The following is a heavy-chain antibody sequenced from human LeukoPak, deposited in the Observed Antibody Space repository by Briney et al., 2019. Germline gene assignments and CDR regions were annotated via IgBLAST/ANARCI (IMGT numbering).Heavy chain of an antibody. CDR3: ARDRGASGWLDY. J-gene: IGHJ4*02. V-gene: IGHV6-1*01. CDR1: GDTVSSNTAA. D-gene: IGHD6-19*01. Sequence: SQTLSLTCAISGDTVSSNTAAWIWIRQSPSRGLECLGRTYYRSKWYTEYAVSVKSRMTINADTSKNQFSLQLNPVTPEDTAVYYCARDRGASGWLDYWDQGALVTVSS. CDR2: TYYRSKWYT.